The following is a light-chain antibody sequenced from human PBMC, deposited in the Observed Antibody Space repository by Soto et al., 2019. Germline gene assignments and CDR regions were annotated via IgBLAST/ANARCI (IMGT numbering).Light chain of an antibody. J-gene: IGKJ5*01. CDR3: MQAVQTPIT. Sequence: DLVMTQSPLSLPVTPGEPASISCRSSQSLLHSNGYNFLDWYLQKPGQSPQLLIYLGSNRASGVPDRFSGSESGTDFTLKISRVEAEDVGVYYCMQAVQTPITFGQGTRLEIK. V-gene: IGKV2-28*01. CDR1: QSLLHSNGYNF. CDR2: LGS.